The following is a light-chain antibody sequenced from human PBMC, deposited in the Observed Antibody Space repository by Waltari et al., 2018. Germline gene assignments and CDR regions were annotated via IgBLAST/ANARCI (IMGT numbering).Light chain of an antibody. CDR2: GAS. V-gene: IGKV3-20*01. Sequence: EIVLTQSPGTLHLSPGERPTLACRSSETISSSYLAWYQQKPGLAPRLLVYGASSRAAGIPDRFSGSGSGTDFTLTISRVEPEDFAVYYCQQYGSSPLVTFGPGTKVDIK. CDR1: ETISSSY. J-gene: IGKJ3*01. CDR3: QQYGSSPLVT.